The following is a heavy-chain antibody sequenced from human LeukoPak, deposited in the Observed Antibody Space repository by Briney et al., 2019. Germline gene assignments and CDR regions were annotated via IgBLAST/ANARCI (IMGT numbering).Heavy chain of an antibody. J-gene: IGHJ4*02. D-gene: IGHD6-13*01. CDR3: ARREGIIASADYFDY. Sequence: PSETLSLTCTVSGGSISSSSYYWGWISQPPGKGLEWIGTIYYSGSTYYNPALNSRVTISVDTSKNLFSLKLTSVTAADTAVYYCARREGIIASADYFDYWGQGTLVTVSS. CDR2: IYYSGST. CDR1: GGSISSSSYY. V-gene: IGHV4-39*01.